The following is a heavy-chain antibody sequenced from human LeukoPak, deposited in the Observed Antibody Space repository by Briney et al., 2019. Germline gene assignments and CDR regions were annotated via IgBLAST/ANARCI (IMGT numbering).Heavy chain of an antibody. V-gene: IGHV1-3*03. D-gene: IGHD5-12*01. J-gene: IGHJ4*02. CDR3: ARGPYSGYNGYYIDY. Sequence: GASVKVSCKASGYTFSLYAIHWARQAPGQRLEWMGWINPANGNTRYSQEFQGRVTITRDTSANTVYMEMSSLRSDDMAIYYCARGPYSGYNGYYIDYWGQGILVTVSS. CDR1: GYTFSLYA. CDR2: INPANGNT.